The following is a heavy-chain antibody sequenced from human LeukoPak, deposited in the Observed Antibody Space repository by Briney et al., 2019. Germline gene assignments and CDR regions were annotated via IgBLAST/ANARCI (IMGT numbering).Heavy chain of an antibody. Sequence: SETLSLTCTVSGGSISSYYWSWIRQPPGKGLEWIGYIYYSGSTNYNPSLKSRVTISVDTSKNQFSLKLSSVTAADTAAYYCARQSGSGSYGIDPWGQGTLVTVSS. J-gene: IGHJ5*02. V-gene: IGHV4-59*08. CDR2: IYYSGST. CDR1: GGSISSYY. D-gene: IGHD3-10*01. CDR3: ARQSGSGSYGIDP.